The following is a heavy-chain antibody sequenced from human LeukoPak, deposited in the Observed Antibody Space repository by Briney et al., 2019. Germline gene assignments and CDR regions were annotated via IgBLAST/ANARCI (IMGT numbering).Heavy chain of an antibody. CDR1: RSTFSSYA. J-gene: IGHJ6*04. CDR3: ARAGGDDILTGYPYDYGMDV. Sequence: ASVKVSCKASRSTFSSYAISWVRQAPGQGLEWTGGIIPIFGPTNYAQKFQGRVTITADDSTSTAYMELSSLRSAATAVYYCARAGGDDILTGYPYDYGMDVWGKGTTVTVSS. CDR2: IIPIFGPT. D-gene: IGHD3-9*01. V-gene: IGHV1-69*13.